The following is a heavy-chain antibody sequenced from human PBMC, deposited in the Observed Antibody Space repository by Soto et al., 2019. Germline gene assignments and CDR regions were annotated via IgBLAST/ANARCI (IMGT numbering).Heavy chain of an antibody. J-gene: IGHJ5*02. D-gene: IGHD3-3*01. CDR1: GGSIISGDYY. CDR2: IYYSGRT. V-gene: IGHV4-31*03. CDR3: ARWWSGSRQGFDP. Sequence: QVQLQESGPGLVKPSQTLSLTCTVSGGSIISGDYYWSWIRQHPGKGLEWIGYIYYSGRTYYNPSLKSRVTRSVDTSKKVFSLKMSSVTAADTAVYYCARWWSGSRQGFDPWGQGTLVTVSS.